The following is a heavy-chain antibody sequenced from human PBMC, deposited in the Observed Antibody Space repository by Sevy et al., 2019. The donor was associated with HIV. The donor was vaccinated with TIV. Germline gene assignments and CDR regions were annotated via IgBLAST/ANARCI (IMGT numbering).Heavy chain of an antibody. D-gene: IGHD2-21*01. V-gene: IGHV3-7*01. CDR1: EFTFVNYW. Sequence: GGSLRLSCAASEFTFVNYWMTWVRQAPGKGLEWVATINQGGSRRSYVDSVRGRFTISRDNAKNSLFLLMNSLRVEDTAVYYSARTYEIANYGCYSDSWGQGTLVTVSS. CDR3: ARTYEIANYGCYSDS. CDR2: INQGGSRR. J-gene: IGHJ4*02.